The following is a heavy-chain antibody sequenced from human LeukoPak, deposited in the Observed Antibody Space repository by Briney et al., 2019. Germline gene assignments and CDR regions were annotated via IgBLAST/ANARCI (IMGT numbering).Heavy chain of an antibody. CDR2: ISYDGSNK. CDR1: GFTFSSYG. J-gene: IGHJ4*02. D-gene: IGHD6-6*01. CDR3: AKDLAVAAYQYYFDY. V-gene: IGHV3-30*18. Sequence: GGSLRLSCAASGFTFSSYGMHWVRQAPGKGLEWVAVISYDGSNKYYADSVKGRFTISRDNSKNTLYLQMNSLRAEDTAVHYCAKDLAVAAYQYYFDYWGQGTLVTVSS.